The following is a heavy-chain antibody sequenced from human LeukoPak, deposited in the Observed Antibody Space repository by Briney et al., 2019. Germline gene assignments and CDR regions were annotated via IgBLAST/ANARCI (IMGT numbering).Heavy chain of an antibody. J-gene: IGHJ3*02. CDR1: GFTFSSYG. Sequence: GGSLRLSCAASGFTFSSYGMHWVRQAPGKGLEWVAVIWYDGSNKYYADSVKGRFTISRDNSKNTPYLQMNSLRAEDTAVYYCAVSRVGDSGDAFDIWGQGTMVTVSS. CDR3: AVSRVGDSGDAFDI. CDR2: IWYDGSNK. V-gene: IGHV3-33*01. D-gene: IGHD4-17*01.